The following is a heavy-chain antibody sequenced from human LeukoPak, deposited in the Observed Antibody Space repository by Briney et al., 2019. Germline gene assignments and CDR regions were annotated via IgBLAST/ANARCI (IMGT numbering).Heavy chain of an antibody. J-gene: IGHJ4*02. CDR1: GFTFSTYV. CDR2: ISSNGDNT. Sequence: GGSLRLSYSVSGFTFSTYVMHWVRQAPGKGLEYVSAISSNGDNTYYADSVKGRFTISRDNSKNTLYLQMSSLRADDTAVYYCERGTGYWGQGTLVTVSS. CDR3: ERGTGY. V-gene: IGHV3-64D*06.